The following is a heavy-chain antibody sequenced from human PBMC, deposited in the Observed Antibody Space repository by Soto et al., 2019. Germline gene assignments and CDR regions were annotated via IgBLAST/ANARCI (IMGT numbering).Heavy chain of an antibody. V-gene: IGHV3-30*14. J-gene: IGHJ6*02. Sequence: QVQLVESGGGVVQPGRSLRLSCAASGFTFNNFAMHWVRQAPGKGLEWVAFISYDGTYKYYADPVRGRFTVYRDNSKSTLFLQMNSLKFEDTAVYVCANEVDVAFSSLQYGMDVWGQGTTVTVSS. CDR1: GFTFNNFA. CDR3: ANEVDVAFSSLQYGMDV. CDR2: ISYDGTYK. D-gene: IGHD5-12*01.